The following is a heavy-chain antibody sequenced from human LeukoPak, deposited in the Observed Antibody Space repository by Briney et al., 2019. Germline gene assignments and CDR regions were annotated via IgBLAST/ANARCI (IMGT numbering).Heavy chain of an antibody. CDR2: ISYTGTYI. D-gene: IGHD1-26*01. J-gene: IGHJ4*02. V-gene: IGHV3-21*04. Sequence: GGSLRLSCAASAFSLNAYNMNWVRQAPGEGLEWVSSISYTGTYIYYADSVKGRFTISRDNAQNSLYLQMNSPRAEDTAIYYCVRDRGTYRPIDYWGQGTLVTVSS. CDR1: AFSLNAYN. CDR3: VRDRGTYRPIDY.